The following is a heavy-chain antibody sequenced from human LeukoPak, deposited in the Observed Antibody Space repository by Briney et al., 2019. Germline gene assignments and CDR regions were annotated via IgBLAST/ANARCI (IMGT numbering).Heavy chain of an antibody. V-gene: IGHV3-23*01. CDR1: GFTFSSYA. D-gene: IGHD2-2*01. CDR3: AKAWWGVPAAHDY. Sequence: PGGSPRLSCAASGFTFSSYAMSWVRQAPGKGLEWVSGISGSGGSTYYADSVKGRFTISRDNSKNTLYLQMNSLRAEDTAGYYCAKAWWGVPAAHDYWGQGTLVTVSS. CDR2: ISGSGGST. J-gene: IGHJ4*02.